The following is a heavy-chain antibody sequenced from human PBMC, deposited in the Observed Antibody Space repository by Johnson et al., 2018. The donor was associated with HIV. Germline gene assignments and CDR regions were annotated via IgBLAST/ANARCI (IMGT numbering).Heavy chain of an antibody. V-gene: IGHV3-7*05. CDR2: IKQDGNDE. J-gene: IGHJ3*02. D-gene: IGHD6-13*01. Sequence: VQLVESGGGLVQPGGSLRLSCAASGFTFSSYWMSSVRQAPGKGLEWVANIKQDGNDEYYVDSLEGRFTISRDNAKNSLYLQMDNLRTDDTAVYYCARDGVYSSPHDAFDIWGQGTMVTVSS. CDR1: GFTFSSYW. CDR3: ARDGVYSSPHDAFDI.